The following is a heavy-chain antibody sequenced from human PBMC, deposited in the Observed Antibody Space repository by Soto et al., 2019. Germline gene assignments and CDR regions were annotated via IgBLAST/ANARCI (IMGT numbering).Heavy chain of an antibody. D-gene: IGHD5-12*01. Sequence: QGQLVQSGAEVKKPGSSVKVSFKASGGTFSSYSISWVRQSPGQGLEWMGGIIPIFGTANYAQKFQGRVTITADESTSTAYLELSSLRSDDTAVYYCARDRDGYKSGAAFDIWGQWKMVTVSS. CDR3: ARDRDGYKSGAAFDI. J-gene: IGHJ3*02. CDR2: IIPIFGTA. CDR1: GGTFSSYS. V-gene: IGHV1-69*01.